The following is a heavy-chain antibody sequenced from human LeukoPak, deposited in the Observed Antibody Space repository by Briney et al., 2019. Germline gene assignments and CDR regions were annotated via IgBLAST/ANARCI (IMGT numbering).Heavy chain of an antibody. J-gene: IGHJ5*02. CDR2: INHSGST. CDR3: ARRGYDYVWGSYSRPSFDP. Sequence: SETLSLTCAVYGGSFSGYYWSWIRQPPGKGLEWIGEINHSGSTNYNPSLKSRVTISVDTSKNQFSLKLSSVTAADTAVYYCARRGYDYVWGSYSRPSFDPRGQGTQVTVSS. V-gene: IGHV4-34*01. D-gene: IGHD3-16*01. CDR1: GGSFSGYY.